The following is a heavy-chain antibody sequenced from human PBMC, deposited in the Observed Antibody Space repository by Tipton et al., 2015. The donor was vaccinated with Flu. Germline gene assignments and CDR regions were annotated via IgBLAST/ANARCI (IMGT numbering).Heavy chain of an antibody. Sequence: TLSLTCSVSGYSIRSAYYWGWVRRPPGKGLEGIGTIYHSGTTYYNPSLKSWLTISVDTSKNQFSLRLSSVTAAGTAVYYCARHTGDSVRGVIDYWGQGTLVTVSS. V-gene: IGHV4-38-2*01. CDR3: ARHTGDSVRGVIDY. J-gene: IGHJ4*02. CDR1: GYSIRSAYY. D-gene: IGHD3-10*02. CDR2: IYHSGTT.